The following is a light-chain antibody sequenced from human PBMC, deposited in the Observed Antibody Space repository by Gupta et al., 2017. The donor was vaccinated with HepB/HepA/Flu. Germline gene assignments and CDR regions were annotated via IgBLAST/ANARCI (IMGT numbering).Light chain of an antibody. Sequence: DVVMTQSPLSLLVTLGQPASISCRSSQSIASSDGNTYLSWFLQRPGQSPRRLIYKVSNRDSGVPDRFSGSGSGSDFTLKISRVEAEDVGIYYCMQGTHWPPYTFGQGTKLEIK. CDR3: MQGTHWPPYT. CDR1: QSIASSDGNTY. CDR2: KVS. V-gene: IGKV2-30*01. J-gene: IGKJ2*01.